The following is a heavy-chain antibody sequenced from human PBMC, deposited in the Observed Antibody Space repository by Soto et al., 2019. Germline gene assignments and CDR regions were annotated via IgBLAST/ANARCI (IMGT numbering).Heavy chain of an antibody. CDR1: GGSISSSRCH. J-gene: IGHJ6*02. CDR3: ARHVSGSYYGMDV. CDR2: IYYSGST. V-gene: IGHV4-61*05. D-gene: IGHD1-26*01. Sequence: SETLSLTCTVSGGSISSSRCHWSWIRQPPGKGLEWIGYIYYSGSTNYNPSLKSRVTISVDTSKNQFSLKLSSVTAADTAVYYCARHVSGSYYGMDVWGQGTTVTVSS.